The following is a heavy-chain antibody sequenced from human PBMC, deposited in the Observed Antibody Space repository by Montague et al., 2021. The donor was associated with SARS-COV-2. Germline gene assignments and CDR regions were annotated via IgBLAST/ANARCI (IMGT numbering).Heavy chain of an antibody. D-gene: IGHD1-1*01. CDR3: ARHLRVGNRWNGFETDY. CDR1: GDSISSTDHY. V-gene: IGHV4-39*01. J-gene: IGHJ4*02. CDR2: IFYSGSN. Sequence: SETLSLTCTVSGDSISSTDHYWAWMRQPPGKGLVWIASIFYSGSNYYNPSLKSRVTISVDTSKNLFSLQLNSVTPADTSVYYCARHLRVGNRWNGFETDYWGQGALVSVSS.